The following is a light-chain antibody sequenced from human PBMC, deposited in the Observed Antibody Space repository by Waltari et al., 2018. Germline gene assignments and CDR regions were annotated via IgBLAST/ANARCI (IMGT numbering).Light chain of an antibody. V-gene: IGKV3-20*01. CDR1: QSVSKY. J-gene: IGKJ1*01. Sequence: IVLTQSPGTLSLSPGEGATLSGRASQSVSKYLAWYQQKPGQAPRLLIYGASSRATGIPDRFSGSGSGTDFSLTISRLEPEDFAVYYCQHYVRLPATFGQGTKVEIK. CDR2: GAS. CDR3: QHYVRLPAT.